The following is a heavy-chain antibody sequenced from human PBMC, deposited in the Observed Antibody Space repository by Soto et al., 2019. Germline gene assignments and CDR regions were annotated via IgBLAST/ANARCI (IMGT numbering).Heavy chain of an antibody. CDR1: GFTFSSYA. D-gene: IGHD2-15*01. V-gene: IGHV3-23*01. CDR3: ANGYCSGGSCYSDVYYYYGMDV. Sequence: EVQLLESGGGLVQPGGSLRLSCAASGFTFSSYAMSWVRQAPGKGLEWVSAISGSGGSTYYADSVKGRFTISRDNSKNTLYLQMNSLRAEDTAVYYCANGYCSGGSCYSDVYYYYGMDVWGQGTTVTVSS. J-gene: IGHJ6*02. CDR2: ISGSGGST.